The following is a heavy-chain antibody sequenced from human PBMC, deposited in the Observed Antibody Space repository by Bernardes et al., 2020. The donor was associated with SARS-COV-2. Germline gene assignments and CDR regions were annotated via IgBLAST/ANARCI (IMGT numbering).Heavy chain of an antibody. CDR3: AKEQLGYCSSTSCYQVSD. D-gene: IGHD2-2*01. CDR2: ISYDGSNK. V-gene: IGHV3-30*18. Sequence: GGSLRLSCAASGFTFSSYGMHWVRQAPGKGLEWVAVISYDGSNKYYADSVKGRFTISRDNSKNTLYLQMNSLRAEDTAVYYCAKEQLGYCSSTSCYQVSDWGQGTLVTVSS. J-gene: IGHJ4*02. CDR1: GFTFSSYG.